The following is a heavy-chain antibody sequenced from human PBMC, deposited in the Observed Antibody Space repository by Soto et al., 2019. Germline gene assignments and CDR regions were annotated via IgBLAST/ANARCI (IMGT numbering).Heavy chain of an antibody. V-gene: IGHV3-30*18. J-gene: IGHJ4*02. D-gene: IGHD2-15*01. Sequence: QVQVEEFGGGVVQPGRSLRLSCAGPTFTFSDFGFHWVRQAPGKGLEWVAMISYDGSDQYYGDSVQGRFTIYGDDSKNTVYLQMNSLRAEDMDKYYCAKSTYCNGGSCAPQDWGPGTLVTVSS. CDR1: TFTFSDFG. CDR2: ISYDGSDQ. CDR3: AKSTYCNGGSCAPQD.